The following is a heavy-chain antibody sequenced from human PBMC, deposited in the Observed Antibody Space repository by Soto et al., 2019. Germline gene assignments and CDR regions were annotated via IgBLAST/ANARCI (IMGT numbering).Heavy chain of an antibody. CDR1: RYGFTSQR. Sequence: GSVKVSLKASRYGFTSQRINLGRRAPGQGLEWVGLISPYNGNTDYAQKIEGRVTMTTDTSTSTAYMELRSLKSDDTAVYYCATAKGSYRPLSYWGQGTMVTVSS. V-gene: IGHV1-18*01. CDR3: ATAKGSYRPLSY. D-gene: IGHD1-26*01. CDR2: ISPYNGNT. J-gene: IGHJ4*02.